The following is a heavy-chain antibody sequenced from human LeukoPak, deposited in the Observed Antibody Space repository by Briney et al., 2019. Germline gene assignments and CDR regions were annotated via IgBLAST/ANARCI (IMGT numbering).Heavy chain of an antibody. CDR3: AKNIAVVPAFVYFDY. CDR2: ISGSGGST. CDR1: GFAFSDYY. V-gene: IGHV3-23*01. J-gene: IGHJ4*02. D-gene: IGHD2-2*01. Sequence: PGGSLRLSCAASGFAFSDYYMSWIRQAPGKGLEWVSAISGSGGSTYYADSVKGRFTISRDNSKSTLYLQMNSLRAEDTAVYYCAKNIAVVPAFVYFDYWGQGTLVTVSS.